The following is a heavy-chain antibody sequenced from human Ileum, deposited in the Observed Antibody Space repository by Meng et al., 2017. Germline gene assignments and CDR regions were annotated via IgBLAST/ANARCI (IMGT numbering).Heavy chain of an antibody. V-gene: IGHV3-74*02. CDR3: ARSDWFDP. Sequence: EVQLLESGGGVVQAGRSLRLSCAASGFTFSTYGLHWVRQAPGKGLEWVSRIKYDGSITMYADFVKGRFTISRDNAKNTLHLQMNNLRAEDTAVYYCARSDWFDPWGQGTLVTVSS. CDR2: IKYDGSIT. CDR1: GFTFSTYG. J-gene: IGHJ5*02.